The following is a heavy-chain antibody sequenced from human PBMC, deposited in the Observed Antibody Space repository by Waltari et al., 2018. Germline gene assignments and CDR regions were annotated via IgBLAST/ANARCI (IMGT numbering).Heavy chain of an antibody. CDR2: IYHSGST. D-gene: IGHD5-12*01. CDR3: ARNSGYDDRAFDI. J-gene: IGHJ3*02. Sequence: WWSWVRQPPGKGLEWIGEIYHSGSTNYNPSLKSRVTISVDKSKNQFSLKLSSVTDADTAVYYCARNSGYDDRAFDIWGQGTMVTVSS. CDR1: W. V-gene: IGHV4-4*02.